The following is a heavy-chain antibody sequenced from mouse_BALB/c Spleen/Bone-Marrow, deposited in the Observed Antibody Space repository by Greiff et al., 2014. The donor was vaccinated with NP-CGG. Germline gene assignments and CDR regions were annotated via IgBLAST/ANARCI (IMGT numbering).Heavy chain of an antibody. CDR1: GFNIKDTY. J-gene: IGHJ4*01. CDR3: AQGYDWAMDY. D-gene: IGHD2-14*01. V-gene: IGHV14-3*02. CDR2: IDPANGNT. Sequence: EVQLQQSGAELVKPGASVKLSCTASGFNIKDTYIHWVKQRPEQGLEWIGRIDPANGNTKYDPKFQGKATITTDTSSNTAYLQLSSLTSEDTAVYYCAQGYDWAMDYWVEEPQSPSPQ.